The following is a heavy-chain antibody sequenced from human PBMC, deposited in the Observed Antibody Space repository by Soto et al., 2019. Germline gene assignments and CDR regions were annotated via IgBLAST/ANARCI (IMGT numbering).Heavy chain of an antibody. D-gene: IGHD3-10*01. V-gene: IGHV3-30*04. CDR3: ARSRSGAVADSFDF. CDR2: ISRDGSNR. J-gene: IGHJ4*02. CDR1: GFIFSRYA. Sequence: QVQVVESGGGVVQPGRSLRLSCEASGFIFSRYAIHWVRQAPGKGLEWLAVISRDGSNRYYLDSVKGRFTISRDNSKNTLCLQMNSLREDDTALYYCARSRSGAVADSFDFWGQGTLVTVSS.